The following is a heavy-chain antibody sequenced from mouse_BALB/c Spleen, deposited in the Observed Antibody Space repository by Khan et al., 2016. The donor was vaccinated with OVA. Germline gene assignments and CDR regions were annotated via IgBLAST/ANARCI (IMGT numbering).Heavy chain of an antibody. D-gene: IGHD1-1*01. J-gene: IGHJ2*01. Sequence: QVQLNESGPGLVTSSQSLSITCTVYGFSLTRYGVPWVRQPPGKGLEWLGLICAGGSTNYNWALMSRLSISKDATKSLVFLIMNMMQTDAAALYCGARSKYLATYWGQGTTLTVSA. V-gene: IGHV2-9*02. CDR1: GFSLTRYG. CDR3: ARSKYLATY. CDR2: ICAGGST.